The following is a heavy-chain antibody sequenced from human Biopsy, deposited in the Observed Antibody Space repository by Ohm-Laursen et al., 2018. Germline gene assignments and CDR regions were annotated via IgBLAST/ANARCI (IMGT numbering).Heavy chain of an antibody. CDR3: ATKLTGYFHH. D-gene: IGHD3-9*01. V-gene: IGHV1-69*06. J-gene: IGHJ1*01. CDR2: NIPILGTG. CDR1: GGTFSNYG. Sequence: SVKVSCKVPGGTFSNYGVSWARQAPGQGLEWLGGNIPILGTGNYAQKFQDRVTVAADTSTSTATMELRSLRSDDTAVYYCATKLTGYFHHWGQGTLVIVSS.